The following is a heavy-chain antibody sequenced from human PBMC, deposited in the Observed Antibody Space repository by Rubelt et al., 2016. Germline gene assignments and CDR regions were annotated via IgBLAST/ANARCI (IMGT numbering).Heavy chain of an antibody. CDR3: ARDPWWYSSGWYGLDAHGY. Sequence: QVQLVQSGAEVKKPGSSVKVSCKASGGTFSSYAISWVRQAPGQGLEWMGRIIPILGIANYAQKFQGRVTITADKSTSTAYMELSSLRSEDTAVYYCARDPWWYSSGWYGLDAHGYWGQGTLVTVSS. V-gene: IGHV1-69*04. CDR2: IIPILGIA. J-gene: IGHJ4*02. CDR1: GGTFSSYA. D-gene: IGHD6-19*01.